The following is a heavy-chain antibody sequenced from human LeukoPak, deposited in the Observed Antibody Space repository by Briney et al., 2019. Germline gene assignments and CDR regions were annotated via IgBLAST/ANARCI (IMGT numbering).Heavy chain of an antibody. CDR1: GGSIGSYY. V-gene: IGHV4-59*01. CDR3: ARDFRVGTGI. Sequence: PSETLSLTCTVSGGSIGSYYWSWIRQPPGKGLEWIAYIYSSGSTKSNPSLKSRVTISVDTSKNQFSLKLTSVTAADTAVYYYARDFRVGTGIWGQGILVTVSS. D-gene: IGHD5-18*01. CDR2: IYSSGST. J-gene: IGHJ4*02.